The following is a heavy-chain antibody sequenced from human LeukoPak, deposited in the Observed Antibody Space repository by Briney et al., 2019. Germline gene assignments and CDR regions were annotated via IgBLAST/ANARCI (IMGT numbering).Heavy chain of an antibody. CDR1: GYSISSGYY. Sequence: MASETLSLTCTVSGYSISSGYYWGWIRQPPGKGLEWIGSIYHSGSTYYNPSLKSRVTISVDTSKNQFSLKLSSVTAADTAVYCCARLAVAGTGPDYWGQGTLVTVSS. J-gene: IGHJ4*02. V-gene: IGHV4-38-2*02. CDR2: IYHSGST. D-gene: IGHD6-19*01. CDR3: ARLAVAGTGPDY.